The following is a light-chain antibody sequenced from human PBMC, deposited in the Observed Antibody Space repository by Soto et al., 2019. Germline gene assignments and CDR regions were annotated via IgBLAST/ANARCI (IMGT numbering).Light chain of an antibody. V-gene: IGLV2-14*01. CDR1: SSDVGGYNY. CDR3: SSYTTNSSYV. Sequence: QPVLTQPASVSGSPGQSITISCTGTSSDVGGYNYVSWYQQHPGKAPRLMIYDVSSRPSGVSDRFSGSKSGNTASLTISGLQAEDEADYYCSSYTTNSSYVFGTGTKLTVL. CDR2: DVS. J-gene: IGLJ1*01.